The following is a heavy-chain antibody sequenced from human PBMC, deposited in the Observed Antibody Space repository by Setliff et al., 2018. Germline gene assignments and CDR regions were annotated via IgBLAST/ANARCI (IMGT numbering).Heavy chain of an antibody. J-gene: IGHJ4*02. CDR3: ARDLGHGGDTDY. D-gene: IGHD2-21*02. CDR1: GYSISSGYI. CDR2: IGHTGSI. V-gene: IGHV4-38-2*02. Sequence: SETLSLTCTVSGYSISSGYIWGWIRQPPGKGMEWVGNIGHTGSINYNPSLKSRLTISRDTSKNQVSLKLNSVTATDTAVYYCARDLGHGGDTDYWGQGILVTVSS.